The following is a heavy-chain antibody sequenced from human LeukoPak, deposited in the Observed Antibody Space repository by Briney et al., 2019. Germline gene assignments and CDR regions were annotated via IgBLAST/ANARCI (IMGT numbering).Heavy chain of an antibody. V-gene: IGHV1-18*01. Sequence: GASVKVSCKASGYTFTSYGISWVRQAPGQGLEWMGWISAYSGNTNYAQKLQGRVTMTTDTSTSTAYMELRSLRFDDTAVYYCAADEGIAARLDYYYYMDVWGKGTTVTVSS. J-gene: IGHJ6*03. CDR1: GYTFTSYG. D-gene: IGHD6-6*01. CDR3: AADEGIAARLDYYYYMDV. CDR2: ISAYSGNT.